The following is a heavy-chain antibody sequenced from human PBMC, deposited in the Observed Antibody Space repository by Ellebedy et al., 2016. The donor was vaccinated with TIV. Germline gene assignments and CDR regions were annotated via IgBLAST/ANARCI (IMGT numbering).Heavy chain of an antibody. CDR3: AKGGDCSSTSCYTDFDY. CDR2: ISGSGGST. V-gene: IGHV3-23*01. Sequence: GESLKISCAASGFTFSSYSMNWVRQAPGKGLEWVSAISGSGGSTYYADSVKGRFTISRDNSKNTLYLQMNSLRAEDTAVYYCAKGGDCSSTSCYTDFDYWGQGTLVTVSS. J-gene: IGHJ4*02. D-gene: IGHD2-2*02. CDR1: GFTFSSYS.